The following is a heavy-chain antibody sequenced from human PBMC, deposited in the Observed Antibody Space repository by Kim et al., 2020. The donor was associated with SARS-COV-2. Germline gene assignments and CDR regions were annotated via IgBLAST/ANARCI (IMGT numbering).Heavy chain of an antibody. V-gene: IGHV3-21*01. CDR2: ISSSSSYI. CDR3: ARGENYYDSSGYDDWYFDL. D-gene: IGHD3-22*01. CDR1: GFTFSSYS. J-gene: IGHJ2*01. Sequence: GGSLRLSCAASGFTFSSYSMNWVRQAPGKGLEWVSSISSSSSYIYYADSVKGRFTISRDNAKNSLYLQMNSLRAEDTAVYYCARGENYYDSSGYDDWYFDLWGRGTLVTVSS.